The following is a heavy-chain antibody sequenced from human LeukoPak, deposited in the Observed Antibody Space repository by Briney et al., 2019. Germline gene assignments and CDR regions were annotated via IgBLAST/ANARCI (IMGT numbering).Heavy chain of an antibody. V-gene: IGHV1-18*01. CDR2: ISAYNGNT. J-gene: IGHJ4*02. CDR1: GYTFTSYG. CDR3: ARGYDGDYPTDDY. D-gene: IGHD4-17*01. Sequence: PVASVKVSCKASGYTFTSYGINWVRQAPGQRPEWMGWISAYNGNTNYAQKLQGRVTMTTDTSTSTAYMELRSLRFDDTAVYYCARGYDGDYPTDDYWGQGTLVTVSS.